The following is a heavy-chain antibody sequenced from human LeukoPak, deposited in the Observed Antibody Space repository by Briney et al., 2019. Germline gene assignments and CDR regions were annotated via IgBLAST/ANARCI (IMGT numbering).Heavy chain of an antibody. V-gene: IGHV4-59*01. CDR2: IYYSGST. D-gene: IGHD1-26*01. Sequence: SVTLSLTCTVSGGSISSSYWSWIRQPPGKGLEWIGYIYYSGSTNYNPSLKSRVTMSVDTSKNQFSLKLSSVTAADTAVYYCARDAVGATRRDYFDYWGQGTLVTVSS. CDR1: GGSISSSY. CDR3: ARDAVGATRRDYFDY. J-gene: IGHJ4*02.